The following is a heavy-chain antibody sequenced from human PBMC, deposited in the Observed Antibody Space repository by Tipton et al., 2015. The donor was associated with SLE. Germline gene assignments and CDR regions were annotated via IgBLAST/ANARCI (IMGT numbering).Heavy chain of an antibody. Sequence: TLSLTCTVSGGSISSGGYYWSWIRQHPGKGLEWIGYIYYSGSTYYNPSLKSRVSISVDTSKNQFSLKLSSVTAADTAVYYCARESLWFGEYPHFDYWGQGILVTVSS. CDR2: IYYSGST. CDR3: ARESLWFGEYPHFDY. J-gene: IGHJ4*02. CDR1: GGSISSGGYY. D-gene: IGHD3-10*01. V-gene: IGHV4-31*03.